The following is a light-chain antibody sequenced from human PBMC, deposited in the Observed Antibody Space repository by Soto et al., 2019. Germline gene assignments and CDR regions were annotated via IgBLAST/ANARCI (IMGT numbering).Light chain of an antibody. J-gene: IGLJ1*01. V-gene: IGLV1-44*01. CDR1: SSNIGSNT. CDR3: AACDDSLNGYV. CDR2: SNH. Sequence: QSVLTQPPSASGTPGLRVTISCSGSSSNIGSNTVNWYQQLPGTAPKLLIYSNHHRPSGVPDRFSGSKSGTSASLAISGLQSEDEADYYCAACDDSLNGYVFGTGTKVTVL.